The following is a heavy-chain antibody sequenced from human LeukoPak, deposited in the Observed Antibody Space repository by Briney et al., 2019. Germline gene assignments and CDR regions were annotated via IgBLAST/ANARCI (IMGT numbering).Heavy chain of an antibody. CDR3: ATYTGDTFDY. CDR2: IYTSGST. CDR1: GGSISSYY. Sequence: SQTLSLTCSVSGGSISSYYWSWIRQPAGKGLEWIGRIYTSGSTNYNPSLKSRVTMSVTTSKNQFSLKLSSVTAADTAVYYCATYTGDTFDYWGQGTLVTVSS. J-gene: IGHJ4*02. V-gene: IGHV4-4*07. D-gene: IGHD7-27*01.